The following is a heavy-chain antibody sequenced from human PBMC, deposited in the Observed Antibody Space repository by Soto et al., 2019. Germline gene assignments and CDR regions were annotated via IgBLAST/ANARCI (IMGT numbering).Heavy chain of an antibody. CDR1: GGSFSGYY. J-gene: IGHJ2*01. CDR3: ARESHDILTGPPWVWYFDL. CDR2: MNDRGSI. D-gene: IGHD3-9*01. Sequence: QVQLQQWGAGPVRPLETLSLTCGVSGGSFSGYYWAWIRQSPGKGLEWIGEMNDRGSINYNPSLKSRVSISVDTSKNHYSPHLRSVTAADTAVYYCARESHDILTGPPWVWYFDLWGRGTLVTVSS. V-gene: IGHV4-34*01.